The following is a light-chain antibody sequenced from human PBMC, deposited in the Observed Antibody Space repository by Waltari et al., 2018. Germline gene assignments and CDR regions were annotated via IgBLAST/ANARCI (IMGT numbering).Light chain of an antibody. Sequence: QSVLTQPPSVSGAPGQTISISCTGGSSNLGSGYDVHWYQQLPGTAPKLLIYENSTRPSGVPDRFSGSKSDPAASLAISGLQAEDEADYYCQSYDNSLGEAVFGGGTKLTVL. CDR3: QSYDNSLGEAV. J-gene: IGLJ3*02. V-gene: IGLV1-40*01. CDR2: ENS. CDR1: SSNLGSGYD.